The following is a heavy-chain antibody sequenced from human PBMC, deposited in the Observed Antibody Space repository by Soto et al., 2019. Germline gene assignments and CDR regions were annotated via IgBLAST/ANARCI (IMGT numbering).Heavy chain of an antibody. CDR3: ARPGGLYYYDSSGYYSLVY. V-gene: IGHV1-18*01. J-gene: IGHJ4*02. D-gene: IGHD3-22*01. CDR2: ISAYNGNT. Sequence: ASVKVSCKASGYTFTSYGISWVRQAPGQGLEWMGWISAYNGNTNYAQKLQGRVTMTTDTSTSTAYMELRSLRSDDTAVYYCARPGGLYYYDSSGYYSLVYWGQGTLVTVSS. CDR1: GYTFTSYG.